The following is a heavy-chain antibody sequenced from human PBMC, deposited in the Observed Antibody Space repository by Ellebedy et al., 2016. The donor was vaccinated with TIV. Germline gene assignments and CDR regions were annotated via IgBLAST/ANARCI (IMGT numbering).Heavy chain of an antibody. Sequence: GGSLRLXCAASGFTFSSYGMHWVRQAPGKGLEWVAVIWYDGSNKYYADSVKGRFTISRDSAKNSLYLQMNSLRAEDTAVYYCARTYQTAMVRGVISPCDYWGQGTLVTVSS. CDR3: ARTYQTAMVRGVISPCDY. V-gene: IGHV3-33*01. J-gene: IGHJ4*02. D-gene: IGHD3-10*01. CDR1: GFTFSSYG. CDR2: IWYDGSNK.